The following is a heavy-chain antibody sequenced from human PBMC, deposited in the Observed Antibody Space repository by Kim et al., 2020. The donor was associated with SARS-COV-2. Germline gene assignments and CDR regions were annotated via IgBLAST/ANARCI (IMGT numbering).Heavy chain of an antibody. Sequence: SETLSLTCVVSGGSINTYYWSWVRQSPGKGLEWIGYMYYGTSADYNPSLKSRVTIVVDTSKNQFSLKLSSVTAADTAVYYCAAYSSSWHGWFDLWGQGVLVTVSS. D-gene: IGHD6-13*01. CDR2: MYYGTSA. CDR1: GGSINTYY. J-gene: IGHJ5*02. V-gene: IGHV4-59*03. CDR3: AAYSSSWHGWFDL.